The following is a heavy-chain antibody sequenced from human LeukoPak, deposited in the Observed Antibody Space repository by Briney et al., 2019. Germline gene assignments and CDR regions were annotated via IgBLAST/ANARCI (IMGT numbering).Heavy chain of an antibody. CDR2: IYYSGST. Sequence: KSSETLSLTCTVSGGSISSGSYYWGWIRQPPGKGLEWIGSIYYSGSTYYNPSLKSRVTISVDTSKNQFSLKLSSVTAADTAVYYCARHRLEGGSLVDYWGQGTLVTVSS. CDR1: GGSISSGSYY. J-gene: IGHJ4*02. CDR3: ARHRLEGGSLVDY. D-gene: IGHD1-26*01. V-gene: IGHV4-39*01.